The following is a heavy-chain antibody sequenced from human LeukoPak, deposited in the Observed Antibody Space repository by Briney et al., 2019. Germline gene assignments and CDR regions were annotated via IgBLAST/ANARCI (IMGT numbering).Heavy chain of an antibody. CDR3: AKDLLRYFDWYFDY. CDR1: GFTFSSYE. CDR2: ISSSGSTI. V-gene: IGHV3-48*03. Sequence: GGSLRLSCAASGFTFSSYEMNWVRLAPGKGLEWVSYISSSGSTIYYADSVKGRFTISRDNSKNTLYLQMNSLRAEDTAVYYCAKDLLRYFDWYFDYWGQGTLVTVSS. D-gene: IGHD3-9*01. J-gene: IGHJ4*02.